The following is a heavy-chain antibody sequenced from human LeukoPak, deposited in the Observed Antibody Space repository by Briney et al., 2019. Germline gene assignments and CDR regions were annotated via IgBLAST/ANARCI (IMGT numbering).Heavy chain of an antibody. CDR1: GFTSSSYA. CDR3: ANLPPPPLWFGESDY. CDR2: ISGSGGST. D-gene: IGHD3-10*01. V-gene: IGHV3-23*01. Sequence: GGSLRLSCAASGFTSSSYAMSWVRQAPGKGLEWVSAISGSGGSTYYADSVKGRFTISRDNSKNTLYLQMNSLRAEDTAVYYCANLPPPPLWFGESDYWGQGTLVTVSS. J-gene: IGHJ4*02.